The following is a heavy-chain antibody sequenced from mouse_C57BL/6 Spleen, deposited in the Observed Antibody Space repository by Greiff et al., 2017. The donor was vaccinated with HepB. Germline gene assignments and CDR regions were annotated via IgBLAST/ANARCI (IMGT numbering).Heavy chain of an antibody. V-gene: IGHV1-55*01. Sequence: QVQLQQSGAELVKPGASVKMSCKASGYTFTSYWITWVKQRPGHGLEWIGDIYPGSGSTNYNEKFKSKATLPVDTSSSTAYMQLSSLTSEDSAVYYCARGDYEGDAMDYWGQGTSVTVSS. CDR2: IYPGSGST. CDR1: GYTFTSYW. J-gene: IGHJ4*01. D-gene: IGHD2-4*01. CDR3: ARGDYEGDAMDY.